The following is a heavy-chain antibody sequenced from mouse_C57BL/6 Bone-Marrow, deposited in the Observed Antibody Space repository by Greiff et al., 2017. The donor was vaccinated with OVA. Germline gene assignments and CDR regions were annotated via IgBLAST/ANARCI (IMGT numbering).Heavy chain of an antibody. V-gene: IGHV1-82*01. J-gene: IGHJ2*01. CDR3: ANGGIGDERNY. D-gene: IGHD2-14*01. Sequence: QVQLQESGPELVKPGASVKLSCKASGYAFSSSWMNWVKQRPGKGLEWIGRIYPGDGDTNYNGKFKGKATLTADKSSSTAYMQLSSLTTEDSAVYFSANGGIGDERNYWGQGTTLTVSS. CDR1: GYAFSSSW. CDR2: IYPGDGDT.